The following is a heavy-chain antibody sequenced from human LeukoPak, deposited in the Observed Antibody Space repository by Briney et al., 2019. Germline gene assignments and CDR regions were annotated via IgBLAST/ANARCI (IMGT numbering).Heavy chain of an antibody. D-gene: IGHD3-10*01. CDR2: LYHPNST. J-gene: IGHJ6*03. CDR3: ARQFDSYFYYYLDV. Sequence: SETLSLTCAVSGHPINSAYYWVWIRQPPGKGLEWIGSLYHPNSTYYNPSLESRVTMSVDTSRNQFSLKLSFVTAADTAVYYCARQFDSYFYYYLDVWGTGTTVTVSS. CDR1: GHPINSAYY. V-gene: IGHV4-38-2*01.